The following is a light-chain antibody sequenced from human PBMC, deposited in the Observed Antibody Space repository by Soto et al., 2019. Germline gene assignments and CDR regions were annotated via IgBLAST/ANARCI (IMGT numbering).Light chain of an antibody. Sequence: QSVLTQPPSASGTPGQRVHISCSGSSSNIGSNPVNWYQQLPGTAPKLLIYSNNQRPSGVPDRFSGSKSGTSASLAISGLQSEDEAEYYCAAWDDSLNGPVFGGGTKLTVL. J-gene: IGLJ2*01. CDR1: SSNIGSNP. V-gene: IGLV1-44*01. CDR3: AAWDDSLNGPV. CDR2: SNN.